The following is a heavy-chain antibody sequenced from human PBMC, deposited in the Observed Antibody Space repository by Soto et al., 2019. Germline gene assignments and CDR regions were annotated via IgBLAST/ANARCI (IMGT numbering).Heavy chain of an antibody. J-gene: IGHJ4*02. Sequence: ASVKVSCKDTGGLFSSYAVSWVRQAPGQGLEWMGGIIPVFGTAYYAQKFQGRVTITADESTNTAYMELSSLRSEDTAMYFCARAGSGYVWFNEYWGQGTLVTVSS. CDR1: GGLFSSYA. V-gene: IGHV1-69*13. CDR3: ARAGSGYVWFNEY. CDR2: IIPVFGTA. D-gene: IGHD3-22*01.